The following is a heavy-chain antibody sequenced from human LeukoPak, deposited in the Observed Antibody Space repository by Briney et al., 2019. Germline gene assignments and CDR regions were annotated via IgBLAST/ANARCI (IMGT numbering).Heavy chain of an antibody. CDR2: IIPILGIA. Sequence: ASVKVSCKASGYTFTGYYMHWVRQAPGQGLEWMGRIIPILGIANYAQKFQGRVTITADKSTSTAYMELSSLRSEDTAVYYCARENEYYDFWSGYFTWGQGTLVTVSS. CDR3: ARENEYYDFWSGYFT. V-gene: IGHV1-69*04. D-gene: IGHD3-3*01. J-gene: IGHJ5*02. CDR1: GYTFTGYY.